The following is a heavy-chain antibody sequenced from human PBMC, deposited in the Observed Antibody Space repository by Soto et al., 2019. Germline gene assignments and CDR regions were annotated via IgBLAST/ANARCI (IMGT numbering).Heavy chain of an antibody. J-gene: IGHJ3*02. CDR2: INHSGST. CDR1: GGSFSGYY. D-gene: IGHD3-22*01. Sequence: QVQLQQWGAGLLKPSETLSLTCAVYGGSFSGYYWSWIRQPPGKGLEWIGEINHSGSTNYNPSLKSRVTISVDTSKNQFSLKLSSVTAADTAVYYWARGYYYDSSGYYSDDALDIWGQGTMVTVSS. V-gene: IGHV4-34*01. CDR3: ARGYYYDSSGYYSDDALDI.